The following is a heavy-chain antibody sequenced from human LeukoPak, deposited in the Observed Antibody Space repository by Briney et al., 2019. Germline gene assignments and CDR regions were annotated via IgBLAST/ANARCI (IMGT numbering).Heavy chain of an antibody. J-gene: IGHJ3*02. CDR3: ARQQEWELLPNDAFDI. V-gene: IGHV4-38-2*02. D-gene: IGHD1-26*01. Sequence: SETLSLTCTVSGYSISSGYYWGWIRQPPGKGLEWIGSIYHSGSTYYNPSLKSRVTISVDTSKNQFSLKLSSVTAADTAVYYCARQQEWELLPNDAFDIWGQGTMVTVSS. CDR1: GYSISSGYY. CDR2: IYHSGST.